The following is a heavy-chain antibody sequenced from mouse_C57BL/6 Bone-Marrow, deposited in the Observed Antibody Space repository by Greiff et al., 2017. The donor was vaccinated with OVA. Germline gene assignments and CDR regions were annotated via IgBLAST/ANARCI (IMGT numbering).Heavy chain of an antibody. D-gene: IGHD2-3*01. CDR2: LYYSGTN. V-gene: IGHV3-5*01. J-gene: IGHJ3*01. Sequence: EVKVEESGPGLVKPSQSVFLTCTVTGISITTGNYRWSWLRQFPGNKLEWIRYLYYSGTNSYNPSLTNRTTITRVTPKNQFFMEMNSLTAEDTATYYCARDYDGYYGFAYWGQGTLVTVSA. CDR3: ARDYDGYYGFAY. CDR1: GISITTGNYR.